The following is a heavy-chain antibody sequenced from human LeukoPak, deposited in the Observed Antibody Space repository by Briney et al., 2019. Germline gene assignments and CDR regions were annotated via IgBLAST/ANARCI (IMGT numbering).Heavy chain of an antibody. V-gene: IGHV3-11*01. CDR2: ISSSGSTI. D-gene: IGHD2-2*01. Sequence: PGGSLRLSCAASGFTLSDYYMSWIRQAPGKGLEWVSYISSSGSTIYYADSVKGRFTISRDNAKNSLYLQMNSLRAEDTAVYYCARDGVVPAAIRWNWFDPWGQGTLVTVSS. CDR1: GFTLSDYY. J-gene: IGHJ5*02. CDR3: ARDGVVPAAIRWNWFDP.